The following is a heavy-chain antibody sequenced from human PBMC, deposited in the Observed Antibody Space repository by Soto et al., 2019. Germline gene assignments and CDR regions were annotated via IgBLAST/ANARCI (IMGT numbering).Heavy chain of an antibody. CDR1: GFTFSSYG. CDR2: IWYDGSNK. V-gene: IGHV3-33*01. CDR3: ARDRSSSWYYYYGMDV. J-gene: IGHJ6*02. Sequence: PGGSLRLSCAASGFTFSSYGMHWVRQAPGKGLEWVAVIWYDGSNKYYADSVKGRFTISRDNSKNTLYLQMNSLRAEDTAVYYCARDRSSSWYYYYGMDVWGQGTTVTV. D-gene: IGHD6-13*01.